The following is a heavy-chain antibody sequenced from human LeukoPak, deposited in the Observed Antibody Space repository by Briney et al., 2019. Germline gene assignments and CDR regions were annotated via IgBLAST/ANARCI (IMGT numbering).Heavy chain of an antibody. CDR1: GFTFSSYG. Sequence: PGGSLRLSCAASGFTFSSYGMHWVRQAPGKGLEWVAVIWYDGSNKYYADSVKGRFAISRDNSKNTLYLQMNSLRAEDTAVYYCARDQGGTNYDILTGYDYWGQGTLVTVSS. CDR3: ARDQGGTNYDILTGYDY. J-gene: IGHJ4*02. D-gene: IGHD3-9*01. CDR2: IWYDGSNK. V-gene: IGHV3-33*01.